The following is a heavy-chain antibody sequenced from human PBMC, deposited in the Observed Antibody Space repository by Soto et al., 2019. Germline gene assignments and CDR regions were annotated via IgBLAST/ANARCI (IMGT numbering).Heavy chain of an antibody. V-gene: IGHV1-69*02. D-gene: IGHD2-2*01. CDR3: AGTGDYSSTSCWDFDY. Sequence: QVQLVHSGARVKKPGSSVKVSCKASGGTFSSYTISWVRQAPGQGLEWMGRIIPILGIANYAQKFQGRVTITAEKSTSTACMELSSLRSEDTAVYYCAGTGDYSSTSCWDFDYWGQGTLVTVSS. CDR2: IIPILGIA. J-gene: IGHJ4*02. CDR1: GGTFSSYT.